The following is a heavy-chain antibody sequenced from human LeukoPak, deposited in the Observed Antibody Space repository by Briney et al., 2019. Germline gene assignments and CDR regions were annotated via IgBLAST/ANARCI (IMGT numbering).Heavy chain of an antibody. CDR3: ARDGPGSYYKSFDY. V-gene: IGHV4-4*07. CDR2: IYTMGST. J-gene: IGHJ4*02. D-gene: IGHD3-10*01. Sequence: SETLSLTCTVSGGSISSYYWSWIRRPAGKGREWIGRIYTMGSTNYNPSLKSRVNMSVDTSKNQFSLKLSSVTAADTAVYYCARDGPGSYYKSFDYWGQGTLVTVSS. CDR1: GGSISSYY.